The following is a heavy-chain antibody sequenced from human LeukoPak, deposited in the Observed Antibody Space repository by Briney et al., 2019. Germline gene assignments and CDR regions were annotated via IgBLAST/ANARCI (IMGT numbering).Heavy chain of an antibody. D-gene: IGHD1-26*01. CDR3: ARDGVGATHNYFDY. J-gene: IGHJ4*02. V-gene: IGHV3-30*19. Sequence: GGSLRLSCAASGFTFSSYGMHWVRQAPGKGLEWAAVISYDGSNKYYADSVKGRFTISRDNSKNTLYLQMNSLRAEDTAVYYCARDGVGATHNYFDYWGQGTLVTVSS. CDR2: ISYDGSNK. CDR1: GFTFSSYG.